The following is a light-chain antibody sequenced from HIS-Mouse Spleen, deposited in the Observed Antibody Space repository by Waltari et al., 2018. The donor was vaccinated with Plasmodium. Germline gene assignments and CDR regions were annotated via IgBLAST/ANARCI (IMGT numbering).Light chain of an antibody. J-gene: IGKJ1*01. CDR2: VAS. CDR3: QQYNNWPAWT. Sequence: EIVMTQSPATLSVSPGERATLSCRASQSVSSNLAWYQQKPGQAPRLLIYVASTRATGSPARFSGSGSGTEFTLTISSLQSEDFAVYYCQQYNNWPAWTFGQGTKVEIK. CDR1: QSVSSN. V-gene: IGKV3-15*01.